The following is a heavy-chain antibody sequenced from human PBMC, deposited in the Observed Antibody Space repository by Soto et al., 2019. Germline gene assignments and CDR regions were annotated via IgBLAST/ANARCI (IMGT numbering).Heavy chain of an antibody. V-gene: IGHV3-30*18. Sequence: GGSLRLSCAASGFTFSSFGMHWVRQAPGKGLEWLSVISYEGGNANYAASVQGRFTISRDNSKKILYLQMNSLRRDDTAVYYCEKDGAAGRGTGTEYWGQGTLATVSS. CDR2: ISYEGGNA. D-gene: IGHD3-10*01. J-gene: IGHJ4*02. CDR3: EKDGAAGRGTGTEY. CDR1: GFTFSSFG.